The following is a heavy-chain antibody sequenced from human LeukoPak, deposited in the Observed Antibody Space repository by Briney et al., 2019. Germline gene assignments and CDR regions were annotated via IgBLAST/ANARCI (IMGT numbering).Heavy chain of an antibody. CDR1: GFTFSSYP. CDR2: ISASGDDI. J-gene: IGHJ4*02. V-gene: IGHV3-23*01. CDR3: APSVLSSFDY. Sequence: GGSLRLSCAASGFTFSSYPMTWVRQAPGEGLEWVSSISASGDDIYYGDSVQGRVTISRDNSKNTLYLQVNSLRAEDTAVYYCAPSVLSSFDYWGQGTLVIVSS. D-gene: IGHD3-3*01.